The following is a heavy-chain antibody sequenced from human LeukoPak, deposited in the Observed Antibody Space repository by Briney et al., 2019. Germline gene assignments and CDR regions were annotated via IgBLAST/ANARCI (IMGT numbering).Heavy chain of an antibody. V-gene: IGHV1-24*01. Sequence: ASVKVSCKVSGYTLTELSMHWVRQAPGKGLEWMGGFDPEDGETIYAQKFQGRVTMTEDTSTDTAYMELSSLGSEDTAVYYWATGGGFYGDYVSQGNDYWGQGTLVTVSS. CDR1: GYTLTELS. CDR3: ATGGGFYGDYVSQGNDY. J-gene: IGHJ4*02. CDR2: FDPEDGET. D-gene: IGHD4-17*01.